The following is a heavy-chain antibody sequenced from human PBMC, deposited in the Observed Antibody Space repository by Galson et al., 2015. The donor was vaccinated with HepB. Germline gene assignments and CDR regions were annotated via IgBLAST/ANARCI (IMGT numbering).Heavy chain of an antibody. CDR1: GFTFSSHY. CDR3: ARDRVDVCRSIYCYRGFDP. V-gene: IGHV3-74*01. D-gene: IGHD2-21*01. Sequence: SLRLSCAASGFTFSSHYMHWVRQAPGKGLVWVSRINPDGSGTNYADSVKGRFTISRDNAKNTLYLQMNSLRAEDTAVYFCARDRVDVCRSIYCYRGFDPWGQGTLVTVSS. CDR2: INPDGSGT. J-gene: IGHJ5*02.